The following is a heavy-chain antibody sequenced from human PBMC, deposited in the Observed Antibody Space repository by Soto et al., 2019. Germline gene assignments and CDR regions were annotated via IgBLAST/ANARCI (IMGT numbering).Heavy chain of an antibody. CDR3: ARRARPDFYYMDV. V-gene: IGHV3-64*01. CDR1: GFTLSGYS. CDR2: ISSNGVGT. D-gene: IGHD6-6*01. J-gene: IGHJ6*03. Sequence: PGGSMRLSSAASGFTLSGYSMDWVRQAPGKGLEYVSCISSNGVGTYYANSVQGRFTTSRDNSKNTVYLQMGSLRPEDMAVYYCARRARPDFYYMDVWGKGTTVTVSS.